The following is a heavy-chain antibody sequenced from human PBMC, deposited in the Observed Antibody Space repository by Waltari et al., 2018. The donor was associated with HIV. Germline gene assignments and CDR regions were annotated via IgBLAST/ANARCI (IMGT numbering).Heavy chain of an antibody. V-gene: IGHV3-9*01. CDR3: TRMGGGRGLIHWYYYSGMDV. CDR1: GLQVGDFG. D-gene: IGHD3-16*01. J-gene: IGHJ6*02. CDR2: ISGNGVNI. Sequence: EEKLVESGGALAQPGRTLRLSCAATGLQVGDFGLNWARQVPGQGLEWVAGISGNGVNIAYADSVRGRFMISRDNGRKLVYLEMNSLRHEDTAVYYCTRMGGGRGLIHWYYYSGMDVWGQGTTVTVSS.